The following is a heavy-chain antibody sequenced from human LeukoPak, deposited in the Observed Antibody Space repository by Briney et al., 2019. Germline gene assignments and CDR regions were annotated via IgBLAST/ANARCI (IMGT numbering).Heavy chain of an antibody. J-gene: IGHJ4*02. V-gene: IGHV3-30*02. CDR1: GFTFSSYG. D-gene: IGHD2-2*01. Sequence: GGSLRLSCAASGFTFSSYGMHWVRQAPGKGLEWVAVIWYDGSNKYYADSVKGRFTISRDNSKNTLYLQMNSLRAEDTAVYYCAKDIVVVPAANPPDYWGQGTLVTVSS. CDR3: AKDIVVVPAANPPDY. CDR2: IWYDGSNK.